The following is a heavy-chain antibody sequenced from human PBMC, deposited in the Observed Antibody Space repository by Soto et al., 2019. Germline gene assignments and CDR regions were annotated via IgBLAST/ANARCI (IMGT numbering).Heavy chain of an antibody. CDR1: VGSISSGGYY. CDR3: ARDRITIFGVVIPEL. Sequence: QVQVQESGPLLVKPSQTLSLTCTVYVGSISSGGYYWSWIREHPGKGLEWIGYIYYSGSTYYNPCLKSRITKAVDTSKNQVSLKLSAVTAADTDVYYCARDRITIFGVVIPELWGQGGLVAVS. D-gene: IGHD3-3*01. CDR2: IYYSGST. V-gene: IGHV4-31*03. J-gene: IGHJ4*02.